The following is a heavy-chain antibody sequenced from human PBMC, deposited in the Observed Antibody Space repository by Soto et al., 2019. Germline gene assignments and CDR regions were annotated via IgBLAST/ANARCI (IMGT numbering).Heavy chain of an antibody. V-gene: IGHV3-11*06. CDR3: ARDNLNPIAAAFLDP. CDR1: GFTFSDYY. CDR2: ISSSSSYT. J-gene: IGHJ5*02. D-gene: IGHD6-13*01. Sequence: QVQLVESGGGLVKPGGSLRLSCAASGFTFSDYYMSWIRQAPGKGLEWVSYISSSSSYTNYADSVKGRFTISRDNAKNSLYLQMNSLRAEDTAVYYCARDNLNPIAAAFLDPWGQGTLVTVSS.